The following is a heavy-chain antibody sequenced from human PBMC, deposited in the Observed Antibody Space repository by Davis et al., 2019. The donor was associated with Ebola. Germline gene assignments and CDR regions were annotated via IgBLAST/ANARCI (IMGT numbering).Heavy chain of an antibody. J-gene: IGHJ4*02. CDR3: ARDLKAYCSSTSCYSDYFDY. Sequence: PGGSLRLSCAASGFTFSSYAMHWVRQAPGKGLEWVAVISYDGSNKYYADSVKGRFTISRDNSKNTLYLQMNSLRAEDTAVYYCARDLKAYCSSTSCYSDYFDYWGQGTLVTVSS. CDR1: GFTFSSYA. CDR2: ISYDGSNK. V-gene: IGHV3-30-3*01. D-gene: IGHD2-2*02.